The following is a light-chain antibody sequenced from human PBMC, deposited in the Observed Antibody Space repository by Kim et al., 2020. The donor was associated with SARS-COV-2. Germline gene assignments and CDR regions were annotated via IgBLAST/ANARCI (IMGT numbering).Light chain of an antibody. CDR1: SSKIGAGYD. Sequence: VTISCTGRSSKIGAGYDVHWYQQLPGTAPKLLIYGNSNRPSRVPDRFSGSESGTSASLAITGLQAEDEADYYCQSYDSSLSGSVVFGGGTQLTVL. CDR3: QSYDSSLSGSVV. CDR2: GNS. V-gene: IGLV1-40*01. J-gene: IGLJ2*01.